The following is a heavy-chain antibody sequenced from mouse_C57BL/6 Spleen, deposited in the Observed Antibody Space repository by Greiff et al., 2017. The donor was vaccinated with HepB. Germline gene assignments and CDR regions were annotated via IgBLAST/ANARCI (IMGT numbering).Heavy chain of an antibody. D-gene: IGHD1-1*01. J-gene: IGHJ3*01. CDR2: ISDGGSYT. CDR1: GFTFSSYA. CDR3: ARDTLTTVVATDTWFAY. Sequence: EVKLVESGGGLVKPGGSLKLSCAASGFTFSSYAMSWVRQTPEKRLEWVATISDGGSYTYYPDNVKGRFTISRDNAKNNLYLQMSHLKSEDTAMYYCARDTLTTVVATDTWFAYWGQGTRVTVSA. V-gene: IGHV5-4*01.